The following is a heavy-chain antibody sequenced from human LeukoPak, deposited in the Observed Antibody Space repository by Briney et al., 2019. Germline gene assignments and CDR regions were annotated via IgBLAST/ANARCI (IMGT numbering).Heavy chain of an antibody. CDR2: IYYSGST. CDR1: GGSISSGDYY. V-gene: IGHV4-30-4*01. Sequence: PSETLSLTCTVSGGSISSGDYYWSWIRQPPGKGLEWIGYIYYSGSTYYNPSLKSRVTISVDTSNNQFSLHLNSVTPEDTAVYYCARRLTQYDCFDPWGQGILVTVSS. CDR3: ARRLTQYDCFDP. D-gene: IGHD2-2*01. J-gene: IGHJ5*02.